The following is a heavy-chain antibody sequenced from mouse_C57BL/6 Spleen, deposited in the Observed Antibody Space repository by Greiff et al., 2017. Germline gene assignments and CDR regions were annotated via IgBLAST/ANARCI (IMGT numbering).Heavy chain of an antibody. J-gene: IGHJ4*01. V-gene: IGHV1-81*01. Sequence: QVQLQQSGAELARPGASVKLSCKASGYTFTSYGISWVKQRTGQGLEWIGAIYPRSGNTYYNEKFKGKATLTADKSSSTAYMELRSLTSEDSAVYFCARWSRDYAMDYWGQGTSVTVSS. CDR2: IYPRSGNT. CDR3: ARWSRDYAMDY. CDR1: GYTFTSYG. D-gene: IGHD3-1*01.